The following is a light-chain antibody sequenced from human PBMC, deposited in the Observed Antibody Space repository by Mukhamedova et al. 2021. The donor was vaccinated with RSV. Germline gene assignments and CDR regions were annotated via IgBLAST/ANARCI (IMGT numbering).Light chain of an antibody. CDR3: CSYTSSSTSSSTHVV. Sequence: QQYPGKAPKLVISGVTERPAGVSDRFSGSKSGNTASLTISGLQTEDEADHYCCSYTSSSTSSSTHVVFGGGTKLTVL. V-gene: IGLV2-14*03. J-gene: IGLJ2*01. CDR2: GVT.